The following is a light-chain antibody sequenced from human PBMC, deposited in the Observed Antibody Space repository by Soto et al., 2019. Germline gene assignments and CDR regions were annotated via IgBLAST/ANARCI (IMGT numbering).Light chain of an antibody. CDR1: SSDVGGYNY. V-gene: IGLV2-11*01. Sequence: QSALTQPRSVSGSPGESVTISCSGTSSDVGGYNYVSWYQQYPGKAPKVMIYDVSERPSEVPVRFSGSKSGNTASLTISGLQAEDEADYYCCSYSSSNSLLFGGGTKLTVL. CDR2: DVS. CDR3: CSYSSSNSLL. J-gene: IGLJ2*01.